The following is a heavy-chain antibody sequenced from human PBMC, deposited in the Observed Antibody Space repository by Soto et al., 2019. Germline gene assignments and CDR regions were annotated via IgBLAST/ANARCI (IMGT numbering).Heavy chain of an antibody. CDR1: GYTFTNYG. J-gene: IGHJ4*02. CDR2: INGYNGKT. CDR3: ARGHDPTDCDD. Sequence: QVQLVQSGGEVAKPGASVKVSCKASGYTFTNYGINWVRQAPGLGLEWMGWINGYNGKTNYAQKFQARVTMTTDTSTKSVYMELSSLRSDDTAVYYFARGHDPTDCDDWGQGTLVIVSS. V-gene: IGHV1-18*01. D-gene: IGHD3-3*01.